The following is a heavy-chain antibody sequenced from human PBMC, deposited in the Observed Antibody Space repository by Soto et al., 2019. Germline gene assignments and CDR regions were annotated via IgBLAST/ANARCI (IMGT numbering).Heavy chain of an antibody. D-gene: IGHD3-10*01. CDR3: ARDGYDGSGSPYPAY. J-gene: IGHJ4*02. V-gene: IGHV4-59*01. CDR2: VYYLGST. CDR1: GGSMSEYF. Sequence: SETLSLTCSVSGGSMSEYFWIWIRQSPERGLEWIGYVYYLGSTDYNPSLKSRVTISVDTSKRQFSLRLSSVTAADAAIYYCARDGYDGSGSPYPAYWGPGIQVTSPQ.